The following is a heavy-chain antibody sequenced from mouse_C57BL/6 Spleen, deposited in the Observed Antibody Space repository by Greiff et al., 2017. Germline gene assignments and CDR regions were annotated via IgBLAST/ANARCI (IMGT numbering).Heavy chain of an antibody. Sequence: VQGVESGPGLVQPSQSLSITCTVSGFSLTSYGVHWVRQSPGKGLEWLGVIWSGGSTDYNAAFISRLSISKDNSKSQVFFKMNSLQADDTAIYYCARNGIEGFAYWGQGTLVTVSA. CDR1: GFSLTSYG. V-gene: IGHV2-2*01. CDR3: ARNGIEGFAY. J-gene: IGHJ3*01. CDR2: IWSGGST.